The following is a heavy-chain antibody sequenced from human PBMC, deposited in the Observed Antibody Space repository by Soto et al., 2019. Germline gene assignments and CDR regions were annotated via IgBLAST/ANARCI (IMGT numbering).Heavy chain of an antibody. CDR3: AADRGGQWLRFEYYFDY. J-gene: IGHJ4*02. CDR2: ISIDNGNT. Sequence: ASVKVSCKASGYTFTSYGISWVRQAPGQGLEWIGWISIDNGNTNYAQKFQERVTITRDISTSTAYMELSSLRSEDTAVYYCAADRGGQWLRFEYYFDYWGQGTLVTVSS. CDR1: GYTFTSYG. D-gene: IGHD5-12*01. V-gene: IGHV1-18*01.